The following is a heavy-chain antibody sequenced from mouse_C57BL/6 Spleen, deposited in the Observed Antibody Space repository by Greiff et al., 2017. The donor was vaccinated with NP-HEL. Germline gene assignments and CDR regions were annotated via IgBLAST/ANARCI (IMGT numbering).Heavy chain of an antibody. D-gene: IGHD2-2*01. CDR2: IRNKANGYTT. Sequence: EVQRVESGGGLVQPGGSLSLSCAASGFTFTDYYMSWVRQPPGKALEWLGFIRNKANGYTTEYSASVKGRFTISRDNSQSILYLQMNALRAEDSATYYCARSHYGSYAMDYWGQGTSVTVSS. V-gene: IGHV7-3*01. J-gene: IGHJ4*01. CDR3: ARSHYGSYAMDY. CDR1: GFTFTDYY.